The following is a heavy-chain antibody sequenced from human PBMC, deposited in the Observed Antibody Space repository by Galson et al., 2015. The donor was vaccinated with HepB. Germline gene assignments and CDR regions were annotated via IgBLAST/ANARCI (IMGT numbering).Heavy chain of an antibody. D-gene: IGHD3-10*01. CDR1: GGTFSSYA. CDR3: ASGFYGSMKRPLDY. CDR2: IIPIFGTA. V-gene: IGHV1-69*13. Sequence: SVKVSCKASGGTFSSYAISWVRQAPGQGLEWMGGIIPIFGTANYAQKFQGRVTITADESTSTAYMELSSLRSEDTAVYYCASGFYGSMKRPLDYWGQGTLVTVSS. J-gene: IGHJ4*02.